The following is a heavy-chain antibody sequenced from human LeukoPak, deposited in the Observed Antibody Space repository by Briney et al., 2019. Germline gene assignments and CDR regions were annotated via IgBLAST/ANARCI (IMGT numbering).Heavy chain of an antibody. CDR1: GYTFTSYG. Sequence: GASVKVSCKASGYTFTSYGISWVRQAPGQGLEWKGWISAYNGNTNYTQKLQGRVTMTTDTSTSTAYMELRSLRSDDTAVYYCASGKAGYDWKEGGYYYYMDVWGKGTTVTVSS. V-gene: IGHV1-18*01. D-gene: IGHD1-1*01. J-gene: IGHJ6*03. CDR3: ASGKAGYDWKEGGYYYYMDV. CDR2: ISAYNGNT.